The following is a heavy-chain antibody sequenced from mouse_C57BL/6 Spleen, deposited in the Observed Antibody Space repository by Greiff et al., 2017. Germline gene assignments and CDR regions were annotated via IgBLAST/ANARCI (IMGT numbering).Heavy chain of an antibody. J-gene: IGHJ2*01. CDR1: GYAFSSYW. CDR2: IYPGDGDT. CDR3: ARHDGYYYFDY. D-gene: IGHD2-3*01. Sequence: LQESGAELVKPGASVKISCKASGYAFSSYWMNWVKQRPGKGLEWIGQIYPGDGDTNYNGKFKGKATLTADKSSSTAYMQLSSLTSEDSAVYFCARHDGYYYFDYWGQGTTLTVSS. V-gene: IGHV1-80*01.